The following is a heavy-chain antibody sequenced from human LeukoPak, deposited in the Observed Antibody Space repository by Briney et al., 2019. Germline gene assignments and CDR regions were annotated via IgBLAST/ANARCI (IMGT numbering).Heavy chain of an antibody. D-gene: IGHD3-22*01. Sequence: PGGSLRLSCTASGFTFGDYAMSWVRQAPGKGLEWVGFIRSKAYGGTTEYAASVKGRFTISRDDSKSIAYLQMNSLKTEDTAVYYCTRFADYYDSSGYYYEAPFDYWGQGTLVTVSS. CDR1: GFTFGDYA. CDR3: TRFADYYDSSGYYYEAPFDY. J-gene: IGHJ4*02. CDR2: IRSKAYGGTT. V-gene: IGHV3-49*04.